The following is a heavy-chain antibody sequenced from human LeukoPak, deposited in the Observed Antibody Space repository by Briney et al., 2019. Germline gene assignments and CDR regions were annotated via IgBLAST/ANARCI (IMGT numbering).Heavy chain of an antibody. J-gene: IGHJ4*02. V-gene: IGHV3-48*03. CDR1: GFIFSDYE. Sequence: GGSLRLSCAASGFIFSDYEMNWVRQAPGKGLEWISYINSGGDSIYYADSVKGRFTMSRDNAENSLILQMNSLRAEDTAVYYCARENIEQWLAVFEYWGQGTLVTVSS. CDR3: ARENIEQWLAVFEY. CDR2: INSGGDSI. D-gene: IGHD6-19*01.